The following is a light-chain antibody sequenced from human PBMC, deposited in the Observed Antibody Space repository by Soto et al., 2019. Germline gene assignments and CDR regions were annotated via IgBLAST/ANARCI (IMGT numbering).Light chain of an antibody. CDR1: SSDIGDYNY. Sequence: QSALTQPASVSGSPGQSITISCTGTSSDIGDYNYVSWYQQRPEKAPELMIYGVNNRLPGVSNRFSGSKSGNTASLTISGLQAEDEADYYCCSYAGSSTPLVFGTGTKVTVL. CDR2: GVN. V-gene: IGLV2-14*01. CDR3: CSYAGSSTPLV. J-gene: IGLJ1*01.